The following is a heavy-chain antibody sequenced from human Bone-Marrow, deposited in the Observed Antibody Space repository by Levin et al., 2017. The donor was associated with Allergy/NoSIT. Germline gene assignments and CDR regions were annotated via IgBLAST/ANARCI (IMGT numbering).Heavy chain of an antibody. CDR1: GASISSGDFY. CDR2: IYHTGSA. D-gene: IGHD5-12*01. CDR3: ARHGGYGVGPGLDF. Sequence: PSETLSLTCTVTGASISSGDFYWTWVRQSPGKGLEWIAYIYHTGSAYYNPSLQSRLTISLDTSKNQYSLPLTSVTAADTAGYYCARHGGYGVGPGLDFWGQGTLVTISS. J-gene: IGHJ4*02. V-gene: IGHV4-30-4*01.